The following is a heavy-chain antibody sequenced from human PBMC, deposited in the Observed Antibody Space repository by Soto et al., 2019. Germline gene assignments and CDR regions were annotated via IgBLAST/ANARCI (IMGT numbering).Heavy chain of an antibody. V-gene: IGHV4-59*08. D-gene: IGHD1-1*01. J-gene: IGHJ6*02. Sequence: PSETLSLTFTPSGDSLSSYNRSWLRQTPGRRAEWIGYISSSGRTNYIPSIKSRVTISVDTSKNQFSLKLSSVTAADTAVYYCASLPHPNWEYYYYYGMDVWGQGTTVTVS. CDR2: ISSSGRT. CDR3: ASLPHPNWEYYYYYGMDV. CDR1: GDSLSSYN.